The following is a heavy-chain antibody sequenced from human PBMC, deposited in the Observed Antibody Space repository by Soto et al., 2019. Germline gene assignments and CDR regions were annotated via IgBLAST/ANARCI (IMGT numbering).Heavy chain of an antibody. Sequence: EVQLVESGGGLVQPGRSLRLSCAASGFTFDDNAMHWVRQAPGKGLEWVSGINWNSGSIGYADSVKGRFTISRDNAKNSLYLQMNSLRAEDTALYHCVRDMGADYYYYGMDVWGQGTTVTVSS. V-gene: IGHV3-9*01. D-gene: IGHD1-26*01. CDR1: GFTFDDNA. CDR3: VRDMGADYYYYGMDV. CDR2: INWNSGSI. J-gene: IGHJ6*02.